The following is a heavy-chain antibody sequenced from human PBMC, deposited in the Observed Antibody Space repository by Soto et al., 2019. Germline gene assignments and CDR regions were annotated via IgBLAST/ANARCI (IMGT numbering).Heavy chain of an antibody. J-gene: IGHJ6*02. V-gene: IGHV4-4*02. Sequence: SETLSLTCAVSGGSISSSNWWSWVRQPPGKGLEWIGEIYHSGSTNYNPSLKSRVTISVDKSKNQFSLKLSSVTAADTAVYYCARYGAGKGFYYYYYGMDVWGQGTTVTVS. D-gene: IGHD3-10*01. CDR2: IYHSGST. CDR1: GGSISSSNW. CDR3: ARYGAGKGFYYYYYGMDV.